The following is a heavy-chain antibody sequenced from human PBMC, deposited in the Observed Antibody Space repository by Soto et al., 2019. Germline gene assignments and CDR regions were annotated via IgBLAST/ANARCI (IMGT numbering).Heavy chain of an antibody. D-gene: IGHD6-6*01. J-gene: IGHJ6*02. CDR2: NYYSGIT. CDR1: GGSISSGGYY. CDR3: ARGSSIAGLYYGMDV. V-gene: IGHV4-31*03. Sequence: QVQLQESGPGLVKPSQTLSLTCTVSGGSISSGGYYWTWIRQHPGKGLEWIGYNYYSGITYYNPSLKIRVTISLDTSKNQLSLKLSSVTAADTAVYYCARGSSIAGLYYGMDVWGQGTTVTVSS.